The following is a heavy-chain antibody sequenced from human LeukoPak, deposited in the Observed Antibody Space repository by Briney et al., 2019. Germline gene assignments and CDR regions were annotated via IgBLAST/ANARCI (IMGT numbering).Heavy chain of an antibody. CDR2: IGASGGST. V-gene: IGHV3-23*01. D-gene: IGHD3-9*01. CDR3: AKAEGYDILTGLDY. Sequence: GGSLRLSCAPSGFTFSSYAMSWVPQAPGKGVEWVSGIGASGGSTYYADSVKGRFTISRDNSKNTLYLQMNSLRTEDTAVYYCAKAEGYDILTGLDYWGQGTLVTVSS. J-gene: IGHJ4*02. CDR1: GFTFSSYA.